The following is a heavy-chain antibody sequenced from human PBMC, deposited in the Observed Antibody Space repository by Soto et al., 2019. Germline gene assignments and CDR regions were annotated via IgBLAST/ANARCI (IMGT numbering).Heavy chain of an antibody. CDR2: ISYDGSNK. V-gene: IGHV3-30-3*01. Sequence: QVQLVESGGGVVQPGRSLRLSCAASGFTFSSYAMHWVRQAPGKGLEWVALISYDGSNKYYADSVKGRFTISRDNSKNTLYLQMNSLRPEETAVYHCARDQGGTTLYYHGMDVWGQGTTVTVSS. J-gene: IGHJ6*02. CDR3: ARDQGGTTLYYHGMDV. D-gene: IGHD1-7*01. CDR1: GFTFSSYA.